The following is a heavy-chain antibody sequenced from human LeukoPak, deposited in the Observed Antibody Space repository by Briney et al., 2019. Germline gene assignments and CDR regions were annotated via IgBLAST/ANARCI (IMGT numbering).Heavy chain of an antibody. Sequence: GGSLRLFCAASGFTFSSYAMSWVRQAPGKGLEWVSAISGSGGSTYYADSVKGRFTISRDNSKNTLYLQMNSLRAEDTAVYYCAPYYYDSSGPHYWGQGTLVTVSS. CDR3: APYYYDSSGPHY. CDR2: ISGSGGST. J-gene: IGHJ4*02. D-gene: IGHD3-22*01. V-gene: IGHV3-23*01. CDR1: GFTFSSYA.